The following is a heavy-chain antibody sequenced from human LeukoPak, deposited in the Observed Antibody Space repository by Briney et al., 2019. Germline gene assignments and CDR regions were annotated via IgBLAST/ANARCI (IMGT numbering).Heavy chain of an antibody. V-gene: IGHV1-69*06. CDR1: GGTFSSYA. D-gene: IGHD4-17*01. Sequence: GASVKVSCKASGGTFSSYAISWVRQAPGQGLERMGGIIPIFGTANYAQKFQGRVTITADKSTSTAYMELSSLRSEDTAVYYCARDPARAVTTNFPLDPWGQGTLVTVSS. CDR3: ARDPARAVTTNFPLDP. CDR2: IIPIFGTA. J-gene: IGHJ5*02.